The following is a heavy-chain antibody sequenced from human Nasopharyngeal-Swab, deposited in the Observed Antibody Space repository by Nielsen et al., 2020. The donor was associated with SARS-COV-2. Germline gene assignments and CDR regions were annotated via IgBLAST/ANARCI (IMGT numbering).Heavy chain of an antibody. J-gene: IGHJ4*02. V-gene: IGHV4-31*03. CDR2: IYYSGST. D-gene: IGHD2-15*01. Sequence: LSLTCTVSGGSISSGGYYWSWIRQHPGKGLEWIGYIYYSGSTYYNPSLKSRVTISVDTSKNQFSLKLSSVTAVDTAVYYCARGRWGVVAATRRFDYWGQGTLVTVSS. CDR3: ARGRWGVVAATRRFDY. CDR1: GGSISSGGYY.